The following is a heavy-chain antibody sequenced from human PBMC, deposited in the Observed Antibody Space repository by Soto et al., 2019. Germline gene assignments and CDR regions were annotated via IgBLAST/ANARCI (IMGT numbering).Heavy chain of an antibody. CDR3: ARRRYSSGWYANHDY. Sequence: GESLKISCKGSGYSFTSYWIAWVRQMPGKGLEWMGIIYPGDSDTRYSPSFQGHVTISADKSISTAYLQWSSLKASDTAMYYCARRRYSSGWYANHDYWGQGTMDTVSA. V-gene: IGHV5-51*01. D-gene: IGHD6-19*01. CDR2: IYPGDSDT. J-gene: IGHJ4*02. CDR1: GYSFTSYW.